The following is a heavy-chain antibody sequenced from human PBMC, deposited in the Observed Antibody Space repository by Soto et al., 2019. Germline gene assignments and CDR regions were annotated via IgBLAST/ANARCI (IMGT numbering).Heavy chain of an antibody. Sequence: SETLSLTCAVSGGSINDYYWSWTRQPPGKGLEWIAYGLRPDYTGYNPSLRNRVTISSDTSKNQFSLRLISVTAADTAVYYCVAGPDRAKSAYWGQGTLVTVSS. CDR3: VAGPDRAKSAY. J-gene: IGHJ4*01. CDR2: GLRPDYT. CDR1: GGSINDYY. V-gene: IGHV4-59*01.